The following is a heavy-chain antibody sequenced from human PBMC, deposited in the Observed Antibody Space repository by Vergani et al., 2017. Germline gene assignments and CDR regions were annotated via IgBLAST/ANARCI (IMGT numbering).Heavy chain of an antibody. CDR3: ARGRGSSGYRPVDAFDI. CDR2: MNPNSGNT. Sequence: QVQLVPSGAEVKKPGASVKVSCKASGYTFTSYDINWVRQATGQGLEWMGWMNPNSGNTGYAQKFQGRVTMTRNTSISTAYMELSSLRSEDTAVYYCARGRGSSGYRPVDAFDIWGQGTMVTVSS. CDR1: GYTFTSYD. J-gene: IGHJ3*02. D-gene: IGHD3-22*01. V-gene: IGHV1-8*01.